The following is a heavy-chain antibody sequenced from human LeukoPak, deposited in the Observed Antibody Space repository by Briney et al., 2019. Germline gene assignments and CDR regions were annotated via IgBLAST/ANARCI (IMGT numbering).Heavy chain of an antibody. Sequence: SETLSLTCTVSGDSISSGSYYWNWIQQPAGMGLEWFGRFYISGGTNYNPSLKSRVTISVDTTKNQFSQMLTSVTAADPAVYYCASLGGFAIWGQETVVTVSS. CDR1: GDSISSGSYY. CDR3: ASLGGFAI. CDR2: FYISGGT. V-gene: IGHV4-61*02. J-gene: IGHJ3*02.